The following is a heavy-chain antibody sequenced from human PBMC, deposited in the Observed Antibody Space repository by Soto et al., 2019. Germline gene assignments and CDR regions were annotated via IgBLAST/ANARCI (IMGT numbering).Heavy chain of an antibody. J-gene: IGHJ4*02. Sequence: GESLKISCAASGFTFSSYSMNWVRQAPGKGLEWVSSISSSSSYIYYADSVKGRFTISRDNAKNSLYLRMNSLRAEDTAVYYCARDAARYCSSTSCPYDYWGQGILVTVSS. D-gene: IGHD2-2*01. V-gene: IGHV3-21*01. CDR2: ISSSSSYI. CDR3: ARDAARYCSSTSCPYDY. CDR1: GFTFSSYS.